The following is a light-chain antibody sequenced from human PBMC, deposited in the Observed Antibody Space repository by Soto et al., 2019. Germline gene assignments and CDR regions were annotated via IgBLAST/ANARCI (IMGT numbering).Light chain of an antibody. V-gene: IGKV3-15*01. CDR2: GAS. CDR1: QSVSSN. J-gene: IGKJ2*01. CDR3: QQYNNCPNYT. Sequence: EIVMTQSPATLSVSPGERATLSCRASQSVSSNLAWYQQKPGQAPRLLIYGASTRATGIPARFSGSRSGTDFTLTIISLQSEDFAVYYCQQYNNCPNYTFGHGTNLQIK.